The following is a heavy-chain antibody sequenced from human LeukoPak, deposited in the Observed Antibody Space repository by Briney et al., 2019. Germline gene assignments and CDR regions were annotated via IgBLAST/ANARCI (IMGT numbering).Heavy chain of an antibody. Sequence: ASVKVSCKASGGTLSSHAMSWVRQAPGQGLEWMGWMNPNSGNTGYAQKFQGRVTITRNTSISTAYMELSSLRSEDTAVYYCARGRRTVVRIGYYYYMDVWGKGTTVTVSS. CDR1: GGTLSSHA. V-gene: IGHV1-8*03. J-gene: IGHJ6*03. CDR2: MNPNSGNT. CDR3: ARGRRTVVRIGYYYYMDV. D-gene: IGHD4-23*01.